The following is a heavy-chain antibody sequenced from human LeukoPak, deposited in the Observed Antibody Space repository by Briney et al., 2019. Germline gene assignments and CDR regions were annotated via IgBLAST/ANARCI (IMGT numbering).Heavy chain of an antibody. Sequence: KTGGSLRLSCAASGFTFDDYAMHWVRQAPGKGLEWVSGISWNSGSIGYADSVKGRFTISRDNAKNSLYLQMNSLRAEDTALYYCAKDFEHDNWFDPWGQGTLVTVSS. D-gene: IGHD1/OR15-1a*01. CDR2: ISWNSGSI. CDR3: AKDFEHDNWFDP. CDR1: GFTFDDYA. V-gene: IGHV3-9*01. J-gene: IGHJ5*02.